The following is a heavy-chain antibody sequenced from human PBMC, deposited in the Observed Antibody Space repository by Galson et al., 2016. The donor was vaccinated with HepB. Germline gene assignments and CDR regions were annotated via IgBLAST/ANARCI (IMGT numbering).Heavy chain of an antibody. J-gene: IGHJ4*02. CDR2: IKQDASEK. CDR1: GFAFNTYW. Sequence: SLRLSCAASGFAFNTYWMSWVRHAPGKGLEWVANIKQDASEKYYVDSVKGRFTISRDNAKNSLCLQMNSLTADDTAVYYCARDYRHCGADPMGAQGTLVTGSS. CDR3: ARDYRHCGADPM. D-gene: IGHD2-21*02. V-gene: IGHV3-7*01.